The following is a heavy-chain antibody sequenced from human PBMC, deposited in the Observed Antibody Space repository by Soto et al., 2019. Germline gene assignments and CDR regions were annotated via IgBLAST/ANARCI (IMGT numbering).Heavy chain of an antibody. V-gene: IGHV1-18*01. J-gene: IGHJ4*02. Sequence: QVHLVQSGAEVKKPGASVKVSCKASGYTFTSYGTTWVRQAPGQGLEWMGWISAHNGNTDYAQKLQGRVIVTRDTSTSTAYMELMTLISDDTAVYYCARGRYGDYWGQGALVTVSS. CDR3: ARGRYGDY. CDR1: GYTFTSYG. CDR2: ISAHNGNT. D-gene: IGHD1-1*01.